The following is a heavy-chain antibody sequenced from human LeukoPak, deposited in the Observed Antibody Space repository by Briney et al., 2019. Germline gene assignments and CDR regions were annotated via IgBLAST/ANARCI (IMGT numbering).Heavy chain of an antibody. CDR2: IKQDGSEK. J-gene: IGHJ3*02. CDR1: GFMSSNYW. Sequence: GGSLRLSCAASGFMSSNYWMSWVRQAPGKGLEWVAYIKQDGSEKYYVDSVKGRFTISRDNAKNSLYLRMNSLRAEDTGVYYCARGLDAFDIWGQGTMVTVSS. CDR3: ARGLDAFDI. V-gene: IGHV3-7*03.